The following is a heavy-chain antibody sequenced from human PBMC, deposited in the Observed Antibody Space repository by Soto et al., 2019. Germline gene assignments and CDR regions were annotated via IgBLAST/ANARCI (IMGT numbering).Heavy chain of an antibody. CDR3: AREPKRYCSGGTCPGGDY. D-gene: IGHD2-15*01. Sequence: EVQLVDSGGGLVKPGGSPRLSCAASGFTFGSYTMIWVRQAPGKGLEWVSSISSRNSYIFYADSVKGRFTISRDNANNSLYLQMNSLRAEDTAVYYCAREPKRYCSGGTCPGGDYWGQGTLVTVSS. J-gene: IGHJ4*02. V-gene: IGHV3-21*01. CDR1: GFTFGSYT. CDR2: ISSRNSYI.